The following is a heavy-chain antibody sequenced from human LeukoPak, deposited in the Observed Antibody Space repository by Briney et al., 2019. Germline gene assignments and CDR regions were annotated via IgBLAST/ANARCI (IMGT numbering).Heavy chain of an antibody. Sequence: PGGSLRLSCAASGFTFSSYWMSWVRQAPGKGLEWVANIKQDGSEKYYVDSVKGRFTISRDNAKNSLYLQMNSLRVEDTAVYYCARPYCGGDCYFGAFDIWGQGTMVTVSS. D-gene: IGHD2-21*02. CDR1: GFTFSSYW. J-gene: IGHJ3*02. V-gene: IGHV3-7*01. CDR2: IKQDGSEK. CDR3: ARPYCGGDCYFGAFDI.